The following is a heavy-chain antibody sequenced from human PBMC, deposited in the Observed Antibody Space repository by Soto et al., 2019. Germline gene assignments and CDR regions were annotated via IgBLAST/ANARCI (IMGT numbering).Heavy chain of an antibody. CDR1: GDTFNFYS. J-gene: IGHJ4*02. D-gene: IGHD3-10*01. CDR2: VNPILSMS. V-gene: IGHV1-69*04. CDR3: ATSYGSGYRAFDF. Sequence: QVQLVQSGAEVKRPGSSVKVSCKSSGDTFNFYSINWVRQAPGLGLEWMGRVNPILSMSNYAQRFQGRVTMTADKSTSTAYMELSGLGSEDTAIYYCATSYGSGYRAFDFWGQGDLVTVSS.